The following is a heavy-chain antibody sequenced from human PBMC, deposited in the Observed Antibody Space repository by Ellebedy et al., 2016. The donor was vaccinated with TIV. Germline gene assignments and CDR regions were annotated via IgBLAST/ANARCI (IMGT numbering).Heavy chain of an antibody. J-gene: IGHJ5*02. Sequence: GESLKISCAASGLTFSVYAMTWVRQAPGKGLEWLSWISSSGTSQYYADSVKGRFTTSRDNARNSLYLQMNSLRAEDTAVYYCARGYSHWGWFDPWGQGTLVTVSS. CDR3: ARGYSHWGWFDP. CDR2: ISSSGTSQ. D-gene: IGHD7-27*01. CDR1: GLTFSVYA. V-gene: IGHV3-48*01.